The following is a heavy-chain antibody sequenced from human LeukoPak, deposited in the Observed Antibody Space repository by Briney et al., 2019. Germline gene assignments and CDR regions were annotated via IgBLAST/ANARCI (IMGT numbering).Heavy chain of an antibody. V-gene: IGHV1-8*03. CDR2: MNPNSGNT. CDR1: GYTFTSYD. CDR3: ARGQFGIMTAIDY. J-gene: IGHJ4*02. Sequence: GASVTVSCKASGYTFTSYDINWVRQATGQGLEWMGWMNPNSGNTDYAQKFQGRVTITRNTSISTAYMELSSLRSEDTAVYYCARGQFGIMTAIDYWGQGTLVTVSS. D-gene: IGHD3-9*01.